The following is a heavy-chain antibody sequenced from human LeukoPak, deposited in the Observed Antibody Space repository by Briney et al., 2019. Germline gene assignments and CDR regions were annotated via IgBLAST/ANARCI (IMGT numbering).Heavy chain of an antibody. D-gene: IGHD1-26*01. CDR2: INSVGTKT. J-gene: IGHJ6*02. CDR1: GFAFQAFD. Sequence: GGSLTLSCAASGFAFQAFDMHGVRQAPGKGLEWVSLINSVGTKTYYADSVRGRFTVSRDNSKNSLYLQMNSLRTEDTALYYCATWAFYHGLDVWGQGSTVTISS. CDR3: ATWAFYHGLDV. V-gene: IGHV3-43*02.